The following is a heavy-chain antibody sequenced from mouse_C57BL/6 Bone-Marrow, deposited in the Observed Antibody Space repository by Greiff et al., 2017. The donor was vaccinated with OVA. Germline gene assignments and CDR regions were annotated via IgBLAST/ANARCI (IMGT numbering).Heavy chain of an antibody. CDR3: ALNWYDYIDY. D-gene: IGHD4-1*01. CDR1: GYTFTNYW. J-gene: IGHJ2*01. Sequence: QVQLQQSGAELVRPGTSVKMSCQASGYTFTNYWIGWAKQRPGHGLEWIGDIYPGGGYTNYNEKFKGKATLTADKSSSPAYMQFSSLTSEDSAIYYGALNWYDYIDYWGQGTTLTVSS. CDR2: IYPGGGYT. V-gene: IGHV1-63*01.